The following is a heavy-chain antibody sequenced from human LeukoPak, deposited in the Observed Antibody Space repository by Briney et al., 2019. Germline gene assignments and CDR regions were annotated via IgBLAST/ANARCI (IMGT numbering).Heavy chain of an antibody. CDR2: INPDGTDK. Sequence: GGSLRLSCAVSKFSFSNNWMSWVRQVPGKGLECVAKINPDGTDKYYVDSVRGRFTISRDNSKNTLYLQMNSLRAEDTAVYYCAREQIDIAVAANDAFDIWGQGTMVTVSS. CDR3: AREQIDIAVAANDAFDI. V-gene: IGHV3-7*01. CDR1: KFSFSNNW. J-gene: IGHJ3*02. D-gene: IGHD6-19*01.